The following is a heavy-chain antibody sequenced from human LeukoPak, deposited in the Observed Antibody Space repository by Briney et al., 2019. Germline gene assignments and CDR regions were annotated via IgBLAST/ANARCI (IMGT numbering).Heavy chain of an antibody. CDR2: IWHDGSAE. D-gene: IGHD6-19*01. V-gene: IGHV3-33*07. J-gene: IGHJ4*02. CDR1: GFIFSNYG. CDR3: ARDSRGGWSGYFDY. Sequence: GGSLRLSCAASGFIFSNYGMYWVRQAPGGSLYWVSVIWHDGSAEFYADSVKGRFSISRDDSKNTVYLQMNSLRAEDTALYYCARDSRGGWSGYFDYWGQGIVVTVSS.